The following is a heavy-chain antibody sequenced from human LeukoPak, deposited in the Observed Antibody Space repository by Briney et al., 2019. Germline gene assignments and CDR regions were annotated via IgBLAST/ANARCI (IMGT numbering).Heavy chain of an antibody. D-gene: IGHD3-10*01. CDR3: VRGDGWFGELLNFDY. V-gene: IGHV3-48*02. CDR1: GFTFSSYW. J-gene: IGHJ4*02. CDR2: ISSSSTRK. Sequence: GGSLRLSCAASGFTFSSYWMSWVRQAPGQGLEWVSSISSSSTRKYYADSVKGRFTISRDNAKNSLYLQMNSLRDEDTAVYYCVRGDGWFGELLNFDYWGQGTLVTVSS.